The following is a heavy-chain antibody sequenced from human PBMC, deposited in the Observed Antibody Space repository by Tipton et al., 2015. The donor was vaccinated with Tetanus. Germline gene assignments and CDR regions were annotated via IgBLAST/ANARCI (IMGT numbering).Heavy chain of an antibody. V-gene: IGHV4-39*01. J-gene: IGHJ5*02. Sequence: LRLSCTVSGGSISSGTFYWDWIRQPPGKGLEWIGNVYYNGSTLQNPSLKGRVTLSLDKSKNQFSLKLTSVTAADTAVYYCARTADNWFDPWGQGTLVTVSS. CDR2: VYYNGST. CDR1: GGSISSGTFY. CDR3: ARTADNWFDP. D-gene: IGHD2-21*02.